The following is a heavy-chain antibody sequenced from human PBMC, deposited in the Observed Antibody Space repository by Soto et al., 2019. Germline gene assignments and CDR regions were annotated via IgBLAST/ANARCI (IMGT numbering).Heavy chain of an antibody. V-gene: IGHV3-7*01. Sequence: GSLRLSCAASGFTFSNAWMSWVRQAPGKGLEWVANIRQDGNEKYYVESLKGRFTISRDNAKNSLYLQLHSLRLEDTAVYYCARSNEGAYYYYGMDVWGQGTTVTVSS. J-gene: IGHJ6*02. CDR3: ARSNEGAYYYYGMDV. CDR1: GFTFSNAW. D-gene: IGHD1-1*01. CDR2: IRQDGNEK.